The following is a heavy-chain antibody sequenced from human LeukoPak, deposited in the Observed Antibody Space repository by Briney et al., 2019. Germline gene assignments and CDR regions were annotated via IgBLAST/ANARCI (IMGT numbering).Heavy chain of an antibody. D-gene: IGHD6-19*01. Sequence: PSETLSLTCAVYGGSFSGYYWSWLRQPPGKGLKWIGEINHSGSTNYSPSLKSRVTISVDTSKNQFSLKLSSVTAADTAVYYCASAGYSSGWHPFWGQGTLVTVSS. J-gene: IGHJ4*02. CDR1: GGSFSGYY. V-gene: IGHV4-34*01. CDR2: INHSGST. CDR3: ASAGYSSGWHPF.